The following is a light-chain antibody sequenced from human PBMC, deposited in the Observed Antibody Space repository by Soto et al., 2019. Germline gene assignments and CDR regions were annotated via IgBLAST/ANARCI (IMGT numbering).Light chain of an antibody. CDR3: TSYDGSNALV. CDR1: SSDVGGYYY. J-gene: IGLJ7*01. Sequence: QSVLTQPPSASGTPGQSVTISCTGTSSDVGGYYYVCWYQQLPGKAHNLIIYEVRKWPSGVHDLFSGSKSANTASLTGSGLPAEDAADYYCTSYDGSNALVFGGGTQLTVL. V-gene: IGLV2-8*01. CDR2: EVR.